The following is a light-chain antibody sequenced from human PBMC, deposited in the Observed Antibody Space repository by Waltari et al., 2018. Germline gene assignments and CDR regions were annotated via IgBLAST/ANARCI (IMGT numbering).Light chain of an antibody. J-gene: IGLJ3*02. Sequence: QSALTQPASVSGSPGLSITISCPGTSRDVGSDNFVSWYQQHPGKAPKLMIYDVTKRPSGVSNRFSGSKSGNTASLTISGLQAGDEADYYCCSYASTTWVFGGGTRLTVL. CDR1: SRDVGSDNF. CDR2: DVT. CDR3: CSYASTTWV. V-gene: IGLV2-23*02.